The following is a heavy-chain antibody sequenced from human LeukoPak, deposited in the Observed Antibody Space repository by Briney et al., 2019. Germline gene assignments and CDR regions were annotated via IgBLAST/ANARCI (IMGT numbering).Heavy chain of an antibody. D-gene: IGHD1-26*01. CDR2: IWYDGSNK. CDR1: GFTFSSYG. CDR3: AKKLAGGVGAPFDY. J-gene: IGHJ4*02. Sequence: PGRSLRLSCAASGFTFSSYGMHWVRQAPGKGLEWVAVIWYDGSNKYYADSVKGRFTISRDNSKNTLYLQMNSLRPEDTAVYYCAKKLAGGVGAPFDYSGQGTLATVSS. V-gene: IGHV3-33*06.